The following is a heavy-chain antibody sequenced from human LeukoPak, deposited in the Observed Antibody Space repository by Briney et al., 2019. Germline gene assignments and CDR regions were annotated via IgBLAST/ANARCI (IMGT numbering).Heavy chain of an antibody. V-gene: IGHV1-2*02. CDR2: INPNSGGT. CDR3: ARDKPAEAALDF. Sequence: ASVTVSCKASGYTFTGYYIHWVRQAPGQGLEWMGWINPNSGGTNYAQKFQGRVTRTRDRSINTAYMDRRSLTYDDTAVYYCARDKPAEAALDFWGQGTLVTVSS. J-gene: IGHJ4*02. CDR1: GYTFTGYY.